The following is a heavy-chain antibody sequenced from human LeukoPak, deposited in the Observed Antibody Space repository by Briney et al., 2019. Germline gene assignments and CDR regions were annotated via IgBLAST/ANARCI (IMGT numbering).Heavy chain of an antibody. J-gene: IGHJ4*02. Sequence: SETLSLTCTVSGGSISSTNYFWGWIRQPPGKGLEWVGTISYSGSTYYNSSLKSRVSISIDTSKNQFSLKLSSVTAADTAVYYCARGKVVAGTPGQNSWDSWGQGILVTVSS. CDR3: ARGKVVAGTPGQNSWDS. CDR2: ISYSGST. V-gene: IGHV4-39*07. D-gene: IGHD6-19*01. CDR1: GGSISSTNYF.